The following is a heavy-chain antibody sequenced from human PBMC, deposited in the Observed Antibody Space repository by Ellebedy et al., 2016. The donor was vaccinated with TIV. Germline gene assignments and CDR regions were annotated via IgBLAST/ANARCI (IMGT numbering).Heavy chain of an antibody. J-gene: IGHJ4*02. Sequence: PGGSLRLSCAASGFTFDDYAMHWVRQAPGKGLEWVSGISWNSGSIGYADSVKGRFTISRDNAKNSLYLQMTSLRAEDTAVYYCARAFPARGSGYYLQYYFDYWGQGTLVTVSS. D-gene: IGHD3-3*01. CDR1: GFTFDDYA. V-gene: IGHV3-9*01. CDR2: ISWNSGSI. CDR3: ARAFPARGSGYYLQYYFDY.